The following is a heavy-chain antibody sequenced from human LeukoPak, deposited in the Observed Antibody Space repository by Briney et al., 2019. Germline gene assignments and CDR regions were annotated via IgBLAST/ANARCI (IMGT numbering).Heavy chain of an antibody. J-gene: IGHJ4*02. Sequence: SETLSLTCTVSGGSISSGDYYWSWIRQPPGKGLEWIGYIYYSGSTYYNPSLKSRVTISVDTSKNQFSLKLSSVTAADTAVYYCARDPSSSLWNADYWGQGTLVTVSS. CDR2: IYYSGST. V-gene: IGHV4-30-4*08. CDR1: GGSISSGDYY. D-gene: IGHD6-13*01. CDR3: ARDPSSSLWNADY.